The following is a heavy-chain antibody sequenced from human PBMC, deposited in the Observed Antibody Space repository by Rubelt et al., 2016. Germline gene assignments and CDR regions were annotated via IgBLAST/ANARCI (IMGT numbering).Heavy chain of an antibody. CDR1: GFSLSTSGVG. Sequence: QITLKESGPTLVKPTQTLTLTCTFSGFSLSTSGVGVGWIRQPPGKALEWLALIYWDDDQRYSPSLKSRLTITKETSKNQLGLTMTNMDPLDTATYYCAHSIDLDYYDSRDIAFDIWGQGTMVTVSS. D-gene: IGHD3-22*01. CDR2: IYWDDDQ. J-gene: IGHJ3*02. CDR3: AHSIDLDYYDSRDIAFDI. V-gene: IGHV2-5*02.